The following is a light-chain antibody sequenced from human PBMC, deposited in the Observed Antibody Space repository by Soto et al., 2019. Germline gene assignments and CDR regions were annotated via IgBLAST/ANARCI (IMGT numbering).Light chain of an antibody. V-gene: IGKV1-5*03. Sequence: DIPMTQSPSTLSASVGDRVTITCRASQSISIWLAWYQQKPGKAPNLLIHKTSSLETGVPSRFSGSGSGTEFTLTISSLQPDDFATYYCQHWYDYSWTFGQGTKVEVK. CDR2: KTS. CDR3: QHWYDYSWT. CDR1: QSISIW. J-gene: IGKJ1*01.